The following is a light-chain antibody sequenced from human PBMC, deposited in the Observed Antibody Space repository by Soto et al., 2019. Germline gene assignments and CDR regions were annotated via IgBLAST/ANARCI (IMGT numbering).Light chain of an antibody. Sequence: EIVMTQSPATLSVSPGERATLSCGASQSVSTNLAWYQQKPGQAPILLIYAASTRAAGVPARFSGSGSGTEFTLTISSLQSEDFAVYSCQQYDNWPPWTFGQGTKVELK. CDR1: QSVSTN. CDR3: QQYDNWPPWT. V-gene: IGKV3-15*01. CDR2: AAS. J-gene: IGKJ1*01.